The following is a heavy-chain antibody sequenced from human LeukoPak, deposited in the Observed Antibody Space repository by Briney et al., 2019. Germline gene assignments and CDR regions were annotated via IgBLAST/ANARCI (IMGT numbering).Heavy chain of an antibody. CDR1: GFTFSSYA. CDR3: VRAGWQS. CDR2: ISYDGSNK. Sequence: GRSLRLSCAASGFTFSSYAMHWVRQAPGKGLEWVAVISYDGSNKYYADSVKGRFTISRDNSKNTLYLQMNSLRAEDTDVYYCVRAGWQSWGQGTLVTVSS. D-gene: IGHD6-19*01. J-gene: IGHJ4*02. V-gene: IGHV3-30-3*01.